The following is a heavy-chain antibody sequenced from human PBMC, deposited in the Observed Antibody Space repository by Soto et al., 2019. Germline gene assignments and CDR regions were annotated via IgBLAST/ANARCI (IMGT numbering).Heavy chain of an antibody. CDR3: ARSGHGDPYWYFDV. Sequence: SETLSLTCTVSGGSISSGGYYWSWIRQHPGKGLEWIGYIHYSGSTNYNPSLKSRVTISVDTSKNQFSLKLSSVTAADTAVYYCARSGHGDPYWYFDVWGRGTLVTVSS. CDR1: GGSISSGGYY. V-gene: IGHV4-61*08. J-gene: IGHJ2*01. CDR2: IHYSGST. D-gene: IGHD3-10*01.